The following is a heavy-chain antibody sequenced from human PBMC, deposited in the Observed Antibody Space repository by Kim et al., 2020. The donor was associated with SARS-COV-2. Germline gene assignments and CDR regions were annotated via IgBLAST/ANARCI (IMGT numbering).Heavy chain of an antibody. CDR3: WGVVVPAAMYYYYGMDV. D-gene: IGHD2-2*01. J-gene: IGHJ6*02. Sequence: VKGRFTISRDNAKNTLYLQMNSLRAEDTAVYYCWGVVVPAAMYYYYGMDVWGQGTTVTVSS. V-gene: IGHV3-74*01.